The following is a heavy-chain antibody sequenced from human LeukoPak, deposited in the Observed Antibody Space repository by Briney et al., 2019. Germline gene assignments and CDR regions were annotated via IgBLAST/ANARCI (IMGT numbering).Heavy chain of an antibody. CDR1: GFTFSNAW. D-gene: IGHD3-10*01. J-gene: IGHJ4*02. Sequence: GGSLRLSCAASGFTFSNAWMSWVRQAPGKGLEWVGRIKSKTDGGTTDYAAPVKGRFTISRDDSKNTLYLQMNSLKTEDTAVYYCTTAWRRWFGELWGLYYFDYWGQGTLVTVSS. CDR2: IKSKTDGGTT. CDR3: TTAWRRWFGELWGLYYFDY. V-gene: IGHV3-15*01.